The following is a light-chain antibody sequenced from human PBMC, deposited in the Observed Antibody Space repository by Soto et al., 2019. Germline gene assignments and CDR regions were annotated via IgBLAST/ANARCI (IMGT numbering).Light chain of an antibody. V-gene: IGKV1-39*01. J-gene: IGKJ1*01. CDR2: AAS. Sequence: IKMTQSPSSLSASVGDRVTITCRASQSICSYLNWYQQKPVKAPKLLIYAASSLQSGVPSRFSGSGSGTDFTLTISSLQPEDFATYYCQQSYSTPQTFGQGTKVDIK. CDR1: QSICSY. CDR3: QQSYSTPQT.